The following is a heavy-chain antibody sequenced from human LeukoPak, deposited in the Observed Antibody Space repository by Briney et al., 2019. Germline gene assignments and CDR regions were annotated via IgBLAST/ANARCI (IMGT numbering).Heavy chain of an antibody. D-gene: IGHD3-22*01. CDR3: ARVPLSSGYYHSNWFDP. J-gene: IGHJ5*02. Sequence: SETLSLTCTVSGGSISSYYWSWIRQPPGKGLEWIGYIYYSGSTNYNPSLKSRVTISVDTSKNQFSLKPSSVTAADTAVYYCARVPLSSGYYHSNWFDPWGQGTLVTVSS. V-gene: IGHV4-59*01. CDR2: IYYSGST. CDR1: GGSISSYY.